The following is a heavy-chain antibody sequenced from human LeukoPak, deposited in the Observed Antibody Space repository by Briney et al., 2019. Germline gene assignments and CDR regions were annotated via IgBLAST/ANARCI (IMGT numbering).Heavy chain of an antibody. CDR3: ARGGYSSSSGFDY. Sequence: SQTLSLTCTVSGGSISSGDYYWSWIRQPPGKGLEWIGYTYYSGSTYYNPSLKSRVTISVDTSKNQFSLKLSSVTAADTAVYYCARGGYSSSSGFDYWGQGTLVTVSS. CDR2: TYYSGST. D-gene: IGHD6-6*01. V-gene: IGHV4-30-4*01. J-gene: IGHJ4*02. CDR1: GGSISSGDYY.